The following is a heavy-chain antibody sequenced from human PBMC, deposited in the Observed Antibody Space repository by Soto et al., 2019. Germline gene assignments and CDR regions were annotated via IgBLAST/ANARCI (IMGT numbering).Heavy chain of an antibody. J-gene: IGHJ6*02. CDR1: GYTFTSYA. CDR2: ISAYNGNT. V-gene: IGHV1-18*01. CDR3: ARWDVLLWFGESQGSYYYGMDV. Sequence: ASVKVSCKASGYTFTSYAMHWVRQAPGQGLEWMGWISAYNGNTNYAQKLQGRVTMTTDTSTSTAYMELRSLRSDDTAVYYCARWDVLLWFGESQGSYYYGMDVWGQGTTVTVSS. D-gene: IGHD3-10*01.